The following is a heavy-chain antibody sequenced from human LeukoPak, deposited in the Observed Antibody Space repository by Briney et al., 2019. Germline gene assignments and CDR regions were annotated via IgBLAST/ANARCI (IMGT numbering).Heavy chain of an antibody. CDR2: IYYSGST. CDR3: ARGYYYGSGSRFDP. V-gene: IGHV4-59*01. J-gene: IGHJ5*02. CDR1: GGSISSYY. Sequence: SETLSLTCTVSGGSISSYYGSWIRQPPGKGLEWIGYIYYSGSTNYNPSLKSRVTISVDTSKNQFSLKLSSVTAADTAVYYCARGYYYGSGSRFDPWGQGTLVTVSS. D-gene: IGHD3-10*01.